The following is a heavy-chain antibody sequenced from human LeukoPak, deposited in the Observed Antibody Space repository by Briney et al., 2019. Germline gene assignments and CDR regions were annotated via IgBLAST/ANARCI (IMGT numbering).Heavy chain of an antibody. CDR3: SAILYH. D-gene: IGHD2-2*01. V-gene: IGHV3-7*01. Sequence: QAGGSPRLSCVASKFTSGHSFTNYWMSWVRQAPGKGLEWVANINQDGSETYYVDSVKGRFTMSRDNAKKSVSLQMNSLRADDTAIYYCSAILYHWGQGTLVTVSS. J-gene: IGHJ4*02. CDR2: INQDGSET. CDR1: KFTSGHSFTNYW.